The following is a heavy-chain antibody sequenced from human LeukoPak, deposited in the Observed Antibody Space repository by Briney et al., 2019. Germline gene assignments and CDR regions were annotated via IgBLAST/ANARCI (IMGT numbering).Heavy chain of an antibody. CDR2: IYYSGST. V-gene: IGHV4-39*01. J-gene: IGHJ5*02. D-gene: IGHD6-13*01. CDR1: GGSISSSSYY. CDR3: ARRPGYSSSWYEL. Sequence: SETLSLTCTVSGGSISSSSYYWGWIRQPPGKGLERIGSIYYSGSTYYNPSLKSRVTISVDTSKNQFSLKLSSVTAADTAVYYCARRPGYSSSWYELWGQRTLVTVSS.